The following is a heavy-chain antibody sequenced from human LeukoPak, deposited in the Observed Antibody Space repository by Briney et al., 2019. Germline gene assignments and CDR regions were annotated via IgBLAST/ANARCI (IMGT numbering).Heavy chain of an antibody. Sequence: PGGSLRLSCAASGFTFSRYWMSWVRQAPGKGLEWVANIKQDGSEKYYVDSVKGRFTISRDNAKNSLYLQMNSLRAEDTAVYYCARDYGDYLDYWGQGTLVTVSS. CDR3: ARDYGDYLDY. CDR2: IKQDGSEK. J-gene: IGHJ4*02. CDR1: GFTFSRYW. D-gene: IGHD4-17*01. V-gene: IGHV3-7*01.